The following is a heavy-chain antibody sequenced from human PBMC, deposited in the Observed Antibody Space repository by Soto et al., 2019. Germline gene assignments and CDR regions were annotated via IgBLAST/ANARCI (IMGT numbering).Heavy chain of an antibody. CDR3: ARLEGLSTTSYYFDF. Sequence: QLQLQESGPGLVKPSETLSLTCSVSDDSVNSDKYYWGWIRQPPGKGLEWIGSIYYLGNANYNPYPQPRVTIHPNKPRSQSSLKLNSVAAADSAGYFCARLEGLSTTSYYFDFWGPGALGTVSS. CDR2: IYYLGNA. D-gene: IGHD1-1*01. CDR1: DDSVNSDKYY. V-gene: IGHV4-39*01. J-gene: IGHJ4*02.